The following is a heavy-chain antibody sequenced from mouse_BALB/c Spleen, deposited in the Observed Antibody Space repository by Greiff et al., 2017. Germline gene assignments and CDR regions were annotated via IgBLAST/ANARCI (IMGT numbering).Heavy chain of an antibody. V-gene: IGHV5-9-3*01. J-gene: IGHJ2*01. CDR3: ASVTYYGNYVDY. D-gene: IGHD2-10*01. CDR1: GFTFSSYA. Sequence: EVQGVESGGGLVKPGGSLKLSCEASGFTFSSYAMSWVRQTPEKRLEWVATISSGVSYTYYPDSVKGRFTISRDNAKNTLYLQMSSLMSEDTAMYYCASVTYYGNYVDYWGQGTTLTVSS. CDR2: ISSGVSYT.